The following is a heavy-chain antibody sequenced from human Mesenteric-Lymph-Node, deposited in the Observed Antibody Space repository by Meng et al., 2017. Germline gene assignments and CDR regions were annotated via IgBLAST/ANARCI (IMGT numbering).Heavy chain of an antibody. J-gene: IGHJ5*02. CDR2: INHSGST. V-gene: IGHV4-34*01. Sequence: QGQLQKGGAGLLKPSETLSLTCAVYGGSFSGYYWSLIRQPPGKGLEWIGEINHSGSTNYNPSLKSRVTISVDTSKNQFSLKLSSVTAADTAVYYCARGRSDWFDPWGQGTLVTVSS. CDR1: GGSFSGYY. CDR3: ARGRSDWFDP.